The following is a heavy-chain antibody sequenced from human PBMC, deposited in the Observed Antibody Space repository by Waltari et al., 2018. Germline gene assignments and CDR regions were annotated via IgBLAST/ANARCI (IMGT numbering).Heavy chain of an antibody. CDR2: IDDDGSSA. V-gene: IGHV3-74*01. Sequence: DVHLVESGGGLVPTRGSLRLSCSVSGFTFGSHWMHWGRQVPGKGLVWISRIDDDGSSAIYADSVKGRFTVSRDNAKNTLYLEMNNLKAEDTAVYYCASDCCGSGYRIHYWGQGTLVNVSS. CDR3: ASDCCGSGYRIHY. D-gene: IGHD3-3*01. CDR1: GFTFGSHW. J-gene: IGHJ4*02.